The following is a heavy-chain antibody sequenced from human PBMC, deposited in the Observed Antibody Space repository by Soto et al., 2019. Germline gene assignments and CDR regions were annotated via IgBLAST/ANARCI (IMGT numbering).Heavy chain of an antibody. D-gene: IGHD3-16*01. CDR3: ARDKGARSGFDP. CDR2: INWNGDYT. CDR1: GVTFGDYA. V-gene: IGHV3-20*01. Sequence: EMQVVESGGGVVRPGGSLRLSCAASGVTFGDYAMSWVRQAPGEGLEWVSTINWNGDYTGYADSVKGRFTISRDNIKKVLYLQMSGLRVEDTALYRCARDKGARSGFDPWGQGTLVIVSS. J-gene: IGHJ5*02.